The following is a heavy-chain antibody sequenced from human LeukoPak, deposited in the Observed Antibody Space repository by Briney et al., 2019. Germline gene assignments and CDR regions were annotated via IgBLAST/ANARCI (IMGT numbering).Heavy chain of an antibody. Sequence: SETLSLTCTVSGGSISGYYWSWIRQPPGKGLEWIGEINHSGSTNYNPSLKSRVTISVDTSKNQFSLKLSSVTAADTAVCYCARRVRGYGGTLFDYWGQGTLVTVSS. CDR3: ARRVRGYGGTLFDY. J-gene: IGHJ4*02. D-gene: IGHD4-23*01. V-gene: IGHV4-34*01. CDR1: GGSISGYY. CDR2: INHSGST.